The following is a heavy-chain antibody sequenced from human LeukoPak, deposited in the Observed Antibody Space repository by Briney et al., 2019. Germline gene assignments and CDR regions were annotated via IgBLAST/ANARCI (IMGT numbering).Heavy chain of an antibody. V-gene: IGHV1-46*01. J-gene: IGHJ4*02. Sequence: GASVKVSCKASGGTFSSYTISWVRQAPGQGLEWMGIINPSGGSTSYAQKFQGRVTMTRDTSTSTVYMELSSLRSEDTAVYYCARDYDILTGYLDYWGQGTLVTVSS. D-gene: IGHD3-9*01. CDR3: ARDYDILTGYLDY. CDR1: GGTFSSYT. CDR2: INPSGGST.